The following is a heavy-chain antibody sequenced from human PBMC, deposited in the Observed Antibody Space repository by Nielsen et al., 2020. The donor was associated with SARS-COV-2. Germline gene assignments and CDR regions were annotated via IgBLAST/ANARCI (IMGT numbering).Heavy chain of an antibody. Sequence: SETLSLTCAVYGGSFSGYYWSWIRQPPGKGLEWIGEINHSGSTNYNPSLKSRVTISVDTSKNQFSLKLSSVTAADTAVYYCARGRGLLWFGKLPYYFDYWGQGTLVTVSS. J-gene: IGHJ4*02. CDR1: GGSFSGYY. D-gene: IGHD3-10*01. CDR2: INHSGST. CDR3: ARGRGLLWFGKLPYYFDY. V-gene: IGHV4-34*01.